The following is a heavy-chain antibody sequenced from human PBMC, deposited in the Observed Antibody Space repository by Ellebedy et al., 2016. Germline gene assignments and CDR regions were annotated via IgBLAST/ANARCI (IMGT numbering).Heavy chain of an antibody. J-gene: IGHJ6*04. CDR3: TKDKSGLGDV. Sequence: GGSLRLSCAASGFIFSDHYMDWVRQAPGKGLEWVGRSRNKADSYNTEYAASVKGRFTISRDDSKNSLYLQMNSLKTDDTAVYYCTKDKSGLGDVWGKGTTVTVSS. CDR1: GFIFSDHY. V-gene: IGHV3-72*01. D-gene: IGHD3-16*01. CDR2: SRNKADSYNT.